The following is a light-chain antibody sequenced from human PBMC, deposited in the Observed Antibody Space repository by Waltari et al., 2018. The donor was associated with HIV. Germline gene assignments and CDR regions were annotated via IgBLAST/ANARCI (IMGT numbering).Light chain of an antibody. CDR3: CSYAGSSFSYA. Sequence: QSALTQPRPVSGPPGQAANTPCTGTTIDVGGYKYVSWYQQHPGKAPRLVLDDVTERPSGIPDRFSGAKSGNTASLSISGLQAADEADYYCCSYAGSSFSYAFGTGTRVSFL. J-gene: IGLJ1*01. CDR1: TIDVGGYKY. V-gene: IGLV2-11*01. CDR2: DVT.